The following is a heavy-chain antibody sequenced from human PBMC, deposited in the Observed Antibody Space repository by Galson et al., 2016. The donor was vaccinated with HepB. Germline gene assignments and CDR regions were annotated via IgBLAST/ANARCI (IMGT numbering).Heavy chain of an antibody. V-gene: IGHV4-4*07. CDR2: IDTSGNT. CDR1: GGSMGSYY. J-gene: IGHJ6*04. D-gene: IGHD6-13*01. Sequence: SETLSLTCTVSGGSMGSYYWSWIRLPAGKGLEWIGRIDTSGNTNYSPSLKSRVTMSVDTSKNQFSLKVRSVTAADTAVYYCARDPRAAGYSYYGMDVWGKGTTVTVSS. CDR3: ARDPRAAGYSYYGMDV.